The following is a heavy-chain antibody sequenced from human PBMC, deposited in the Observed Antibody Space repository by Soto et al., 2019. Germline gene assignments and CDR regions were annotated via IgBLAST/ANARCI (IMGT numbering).Heavy chain of an antibody. D-gene: IGHD6-6*01. CDR1: GYTLTELS. Sequence: ASVKVSCKVSGYTLTELSMHWVRQAPGKGLEWMGGFDPEDGETIYAQKFQERVTITRDMSTSTAYMELSSLRSEDTAVYYCAADNRSDYYYGMDVWGQGTTVTVSS. J-gene: IGHJ6*02. CDR2: FDPEDGET. V-gene: IGHV1-24*01. CDR3: AADNRSDYYYGMDV.